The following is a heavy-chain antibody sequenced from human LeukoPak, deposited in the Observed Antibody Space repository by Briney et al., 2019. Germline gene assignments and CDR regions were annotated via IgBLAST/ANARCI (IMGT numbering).Heavy chain of an antibody. D-gene: IGHD5-18*01. CDR1: GYSISSGYY. J-gene: IGHJ4*02. CDR3: ARSIQLWFLFDY. V-gene: IGHV4-38-2*02. CDR2: IYHSGST. Sequence: SETLSLTCTASGYSISSGYYWGWIRQPPGKGLEWIGSIYHSGSTYYNPSLKSRVTISVDTSKNQFSLKLSSVTAADTAVYYCARSIQLWFLFDYWGQGTLVTVSS.